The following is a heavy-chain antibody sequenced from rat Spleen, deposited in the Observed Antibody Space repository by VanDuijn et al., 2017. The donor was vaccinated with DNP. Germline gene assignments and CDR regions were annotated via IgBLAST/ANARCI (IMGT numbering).Heavy chain of an antibody. CDR2: ITSCSGTT. CDR3: ARVGDLHYGGDGDVLDV. J-gene: IGHJ4*01. D-gene: IGHD1-1*01. Sequence: EVQLVESGGGLVQPGRSLKLSCAASGFTFSKYGMAWVRQAPTQGLEWIASITSCSGTTSYSYAVKGRFMISRDDTKNTLSLQMNSLRSEDTATYYCARVGDLHYGGDGDVLDVWGQGTPVTVSS. CDR1: GFTFSKYG. V-gene: IGHV5S13*01.